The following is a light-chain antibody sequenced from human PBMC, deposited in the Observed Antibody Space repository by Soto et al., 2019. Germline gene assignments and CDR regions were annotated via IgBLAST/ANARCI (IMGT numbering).Light chain of an antibody. CDR2: AAS. J-gene: IGKJ1*01. V-gene: IGKV1-39*01. CDR3: QQSYSYPWT. Sequence: DIQMTQSPSSLSASVGDRVTITCRASQSISSYLNWYQQKPGKAPKLLIYAASSLQSGVPSRFSGSGSGTDFTLTVSSLQPEDFATYFCQQSYSYPWTFRQGTKVDIK. CDR1: QSISSY.